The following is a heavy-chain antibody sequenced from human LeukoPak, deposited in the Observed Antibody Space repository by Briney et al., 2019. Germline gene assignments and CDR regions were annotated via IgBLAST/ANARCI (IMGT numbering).Heavy chain of an antibody. Sequence: PSETLSLTCAVSGGSISSSNWWSWVRQPPGKGLEWIGETYHSGSANYNPSLKSRVTISVDKSKNQFSLKLSSVTAADTAVYYCASAGHDGSGYKVCWGQGTLVTVSS. D-gene: IGHD3-22*01. CDR1: GGSISSSNW. CDR3: ASAGHDGSGYKVC. CDR2: TYHSGSA. J-gene: IGHJ4*02. V-gene: IGHV4-4*02.